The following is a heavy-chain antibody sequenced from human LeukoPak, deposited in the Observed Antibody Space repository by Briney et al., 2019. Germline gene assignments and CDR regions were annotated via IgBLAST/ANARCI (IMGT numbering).Heavy chain of an antibody. J-gene: IGHJ5*02. CDR3: AKVNWNYAENWFDP. V-gene: IGHV3-53*01. Sequence: GGSLRLSCVVSGFNIDTAYMTWVRQAPGKGLEWVSLIYSGGTTYYADSVRGRFTISRDNSKNTLYLQMNSLRAEDTAVYYCAKVNWNYAENWFDPWGQGTLVTVSS. CDR1: GFNIDTAY. CDR2: IYSGGTT. D-gene: IGHD1-7*01.